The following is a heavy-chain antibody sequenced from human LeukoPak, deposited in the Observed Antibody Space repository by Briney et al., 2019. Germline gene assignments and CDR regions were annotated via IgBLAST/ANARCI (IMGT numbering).Heavy chain of an antibody. V-gene: IGHV4-59*08. D-gene: IGHD6-19*01. CDR3: ARQVAVAGTTDY. CDR2: IYYSGST. Sequence: SETLSLTCTVSGGSISSYYWSWIRQPPGEGLEWIGYIYYSGSTNYNPSLKSRVTISVDTSKNQFSLKLSSVTAADTAVYYCARQVAVAGTTDYWGQGTLVTVSS. J-gene: IGHJ4*02. CDR1: GGSISSYY.